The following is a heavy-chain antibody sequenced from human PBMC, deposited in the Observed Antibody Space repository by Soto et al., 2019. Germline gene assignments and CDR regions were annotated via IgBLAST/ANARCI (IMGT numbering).Heavy chain of an antibody. Sequence: SQTLSLTCAISGDSVASSSVTWNWIRQSPSRGLEWLGRTYYRSKWYNDYAESAKSRITINPDTSKNQFSLHLNSVTPEDTAVYYCASLICNIWLDFCGQGSLVTVSS. CDR2: TYYRSKWYN. CDR1: GDSVASSSVT. CDR3: ASLICNIWLDF. D-gene: IGHD2-8*01. V-gene: IGHV6-1*01. J-gene: IGHJ5*01.